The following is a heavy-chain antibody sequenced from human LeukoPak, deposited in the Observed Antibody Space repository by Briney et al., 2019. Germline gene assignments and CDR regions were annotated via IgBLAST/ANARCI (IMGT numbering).Heavy chain of an antibody. D-gene: IGHD3-10*01. V-gene: IGHV1-2*02. CDR3: ARAGGYSASGRHWFDP. CDR2: INPNSGVT. Sequence: ASVKVSCKASGYTFTDYYIHWVRQAPGQGLEWMGWINPNSGVTKSAQKFQGRVTMNRDTSINTAYMDLSRLKSDDTAVYYCARAGGYSASGRHWFDPWGQGTLVTVS. CDR1: GYTFTDYY. J-gene: IGHJ5*02.